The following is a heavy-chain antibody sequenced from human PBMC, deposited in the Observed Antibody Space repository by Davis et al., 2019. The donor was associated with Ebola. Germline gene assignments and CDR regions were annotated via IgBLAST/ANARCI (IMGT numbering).Heavy chain of an antibody. CDR3: ARGIAARQFDY. CDR2: INAGNGNT. D-gene: IGHD6-6*01. CDR1: GYTFTSYA. Sequence: AASVKVSCKASGYTFTSYAMHWVRHAPGQRLEWMGWINAGNGNTKYSQKFQGRVTMTRATSASTAYMELSSLRSEDTAVYYCARGIAARQFDYWGQGTLVTVSS. J-gene: IGHJ4*02. V-gene: IGHV1-3*01.